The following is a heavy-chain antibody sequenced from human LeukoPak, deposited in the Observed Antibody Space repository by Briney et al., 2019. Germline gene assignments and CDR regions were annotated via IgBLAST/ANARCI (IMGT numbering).Heavy chain of an antibody. V-gene: IGHV4-39*01. CDR1: GGSISSSSYY. D-gene: IGHD5-24*01. CDR3: ARHDRGLQLHYYFDY. J-gene: IGHJ4*02. Sequence: PSETLSLTCTVSGGSISSSSYYWGWIRQPPGKGLEWIGSIYYSGSTYYNPSLKSRVTISVDTSKNQFSLKLSSVTAADTAVYYCARHDRGLQLHYYFDYWGQGTLVTVSS. CDR2: IYYSGST.